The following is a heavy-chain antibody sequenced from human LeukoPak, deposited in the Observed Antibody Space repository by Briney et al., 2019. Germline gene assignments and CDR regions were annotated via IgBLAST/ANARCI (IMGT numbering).Heavy chain of an antibody. V-gene: IGHV1-46*01. J-gene: IGHJ4*02. CDR2: INPSGGST. Sequence: ASVKVSCKASGYTFTSYYMHWVRQAPGQGLEWMGIINPSGGSTSYAQKFQGRVTMTRDTSTSTVYMELSSLRSEDTAAYYCARGMITFGGVIAPLGYWGQGTLVTVSS. D-gene: IGHD3-16*02. CDR3: ARGMITFGGVIAPLGY. CDR1: GYTFTSYY.